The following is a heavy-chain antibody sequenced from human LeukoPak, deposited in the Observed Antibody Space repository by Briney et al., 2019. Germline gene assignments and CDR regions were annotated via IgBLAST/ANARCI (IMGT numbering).Heavy chain of an antibody. CDR2: IIPIFGTA. CDR3: ARAPSWYYDSSGYGSEGCLLDY. V-gene: IGHV1-69*01. CDR1: GGTFSSYA. D-gene: IGHD3-22*01. J-gene: IGHJ4*02. Sequence: SVKVSCKASGGTFSSYAISWVRQAPGQGLEWMGGIIPIFGTANYAQKFQGRVTITADESTSTAYMELSSLRSEDTAVYYCARAPSWYYDSSGYGSEGCLLDYWGQGTLVTVPS.